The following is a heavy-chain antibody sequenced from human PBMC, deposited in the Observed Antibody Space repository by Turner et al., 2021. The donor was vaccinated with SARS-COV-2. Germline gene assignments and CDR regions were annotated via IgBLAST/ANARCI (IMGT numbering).Heavy chain of an antibody. CDR3: AAATPQTYYYYYGMDV. V-gene: IGHV3-30*03. J-gene: IGHJ6*02. CDR1: GFTFSSHG. D-gene: IGHD1-1*01. Sequence: QVQLVESGGGVVQPGRSLRPSRAAPGFTFSSHGMHWVRQAPGKGLEWVAVISYDGSNKYYADSVKGRFTISRDNSKNTLYLQMNSLRAEDTAVYYCAAATPQTYYYYYGMDVWGQGTTVTVSS. CDR2: ISYDGSNK.